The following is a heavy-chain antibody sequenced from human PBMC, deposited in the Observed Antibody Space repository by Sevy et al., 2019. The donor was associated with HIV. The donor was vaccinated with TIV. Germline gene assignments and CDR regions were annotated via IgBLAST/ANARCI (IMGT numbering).Heavy chain of an antibody. CDR3: AKEGGSGWYGD. D-gene: IGHD6-19*01. J-gene: IGHJ4*02. CDR1: GFTVNSNY. CDR2: ISASGGST. V-gene: IGHV3-23*01. Sequence: GGSLRLSCAASGFTVNSNYMTWVRQAPGKGLEGVSGISASGGSTYYADSVKGRFTISRDNSKNTVYLQMNSLRAEDTAVYYCAKEGGSGWYGDWGQGTLVTVSS.